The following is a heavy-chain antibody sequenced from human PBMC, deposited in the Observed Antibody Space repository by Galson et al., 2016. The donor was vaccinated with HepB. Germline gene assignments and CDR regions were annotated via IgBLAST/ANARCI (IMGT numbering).Heavy chain of an antibody. Sequence: PALVKPTQTLTLTCTFSGFSLSTSGMRVSWIRQPPGKALEWLARIDWDDAKFYRTSLKTRLTISKDTSKNQVVLTMTNMDPVDSATYYCARMIYRHYPYYMDGWGKGTTVTVSS. J-gene: IGHJ6*03. CDR3: ARMIYRHYPYYMDG. D-gene: IGHD3-3*01. V-gene: IGHV2-70*04. CDR2: IDWDDAK. CDR1: GFSLSTSGMR.